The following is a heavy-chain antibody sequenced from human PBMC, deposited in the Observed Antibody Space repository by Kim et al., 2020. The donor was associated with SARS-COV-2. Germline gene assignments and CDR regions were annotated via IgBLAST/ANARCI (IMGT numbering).Heavy chain of an antibody. CDR1: GASISTYY. Sequence: SETLSLTCTVSGASISTYYWNWIRQPPGKGLEWIGYIFDTGSTNYNPSLKSRVSMLVDTSKNQFSLRLSSVTAADTALYYCARGGCREVYNNWGQGTLVNVS. V-gene: IGHV4-59*01. J-gene: IGHJ1*01. CDR3: ARGGCREVYNN. D-gene: IGHD2-8*01. CDR2: IFDTGST.